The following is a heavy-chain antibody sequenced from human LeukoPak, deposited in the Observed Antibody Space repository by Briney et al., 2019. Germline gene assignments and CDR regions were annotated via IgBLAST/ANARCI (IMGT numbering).Heavy chain of an antibody. Sequence: SGGSLRLSCAASGFTFSTYSMNWVRQAPGRGLEWVSSISSSSKYIYYADSVKGRFTISRDDAKNSLSLQMNSLRAEDTAVYYCARTDNLDYWGQGSLVTVSS. J-gene: IGHJ4*02. CDR1: GFTFSTYS. V-gene: IGHV3-21*01. CDR3: ARTDNLDY. CDR2: ISSSSKYI. D-gene: IGHD5-24*01.